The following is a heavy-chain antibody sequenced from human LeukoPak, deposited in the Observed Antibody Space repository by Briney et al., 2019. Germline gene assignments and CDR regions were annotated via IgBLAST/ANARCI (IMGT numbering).Heavy chain of an antibody. V-gene: IGHV1-69*01. CDR2: IIPIFGTA. J-gene: IGHJ5*02. Sequence: GSSVKVTCKASGGTFSSYAISWVRQAPGQGLEWMGGIIPIFGTANYAQKFQGRVTITADESTSTAYMELSSLRSEDTAVYYCARDLYCSSTSCYDEHNWFDPWGQGTLVTVSS. D-gene: IGHD2-2*01. CDR3: ARDLYCSSTSCYDEHNWFDP. CDR1: GGTFSSYA.